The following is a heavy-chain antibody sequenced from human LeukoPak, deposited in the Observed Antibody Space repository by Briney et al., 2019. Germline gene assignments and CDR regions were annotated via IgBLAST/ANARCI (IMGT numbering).Heavy chain of an antibody. CDR2: ISSSSSYI. J-gene: IGHJ4*02. D-gene: IGHD3-3*01. V-gene: IGHV3-21*01. CDR1: GVTVSNNY. CDR3: AREVSRRQLWSGYYPYDY. Sequence: GGSLRLSCAASGVTVSNNYLTWVRQAPGEGLEWVSSISSSSSYIYYADSVKGRFTISRDNAKNSLYLQMNSLRAEDTAVYYCAREVSRRQLWSGYYPYDYWGRGTLVTVSS.